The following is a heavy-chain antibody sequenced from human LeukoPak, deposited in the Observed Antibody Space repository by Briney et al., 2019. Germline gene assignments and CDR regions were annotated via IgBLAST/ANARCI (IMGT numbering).Heavy chain of an antibody. CDR1: GFNVSSNY. D-gene: IGHD3-10*01. CDR3: ARGLYFGELLGGVDP. Sequence: PGGSLRLSCAASGFNVSSNYMSWVRQAPGKGLEWVSVIYTDGSTYYADSVKGRFTISRDNSKNTLYFQMNSLRAEDTAVYYCARGLYFGELLGGVDPWGQGTLVTVSS. J-gene: IGHJ5*02. V-gene: IGHV3-66*01. CDR2: IYTDGST.